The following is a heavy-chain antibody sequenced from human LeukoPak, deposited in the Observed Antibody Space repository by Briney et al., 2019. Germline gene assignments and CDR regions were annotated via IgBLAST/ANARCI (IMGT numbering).Heavy chain of an antibody. J-gene: IGHJ4*02. CDR2: IIGDGSVP. CDR3: ARFVMVTAGDY. Sequence: GGALRLSCAASGFTFSGSWMHWVRQTPGKGLVWVSRIIGDGSVPSYPDSVKGRFTISRDNAKNTVYLQMNSLRDEDTAVYYCARFVMVTAGDYWGQGTLVTVSS. CDR1: GFTFSGSW. D-gene: IGHD2-21*02. V-gene: IGHV3-74*01.